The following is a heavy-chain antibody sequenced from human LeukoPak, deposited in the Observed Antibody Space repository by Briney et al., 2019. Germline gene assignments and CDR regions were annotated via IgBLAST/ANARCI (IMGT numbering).Heavy chain of an antibody. Sequence: SETLSLTCAVSGYSISSGYYWGWIRQPPGKGLEWIGSIYHSGSTYYNPSIKSRVTISVDTSKNQFSLKLSSVTAADTAVYYCARPRLYYYYYMDVWGKGTTVTVSS. V-gene: IGHV4-38-2*01. CDR2: IYHSGST. CDR3: ARPRLYYYYYMDV. CDR1: GYSISSGYY. J-gene: IGHJ6*03.